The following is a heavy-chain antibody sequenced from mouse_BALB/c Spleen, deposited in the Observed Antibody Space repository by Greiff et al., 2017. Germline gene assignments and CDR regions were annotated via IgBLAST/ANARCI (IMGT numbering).Heavy chain of an antibody. J-gene: IGHJ2*01. CDR1: GYSITSGYY. Sequence: EVQLVESGPGLVKPSQSLSLTCSVTGYSITSGYYWIWIRQFPGNKLEWMGYISYDGSNNYNPSLKNRISITRDTSKNQFFLKLNSVTTEDTATYYCARGYYRYEYYFDDWGQGTTLTVSS. V-gene: IGHV3-6*02. D-gene: IGHD2-14*01. CDR3: ARGYYRYEYYFDD. CDR2: ISYDGSN.